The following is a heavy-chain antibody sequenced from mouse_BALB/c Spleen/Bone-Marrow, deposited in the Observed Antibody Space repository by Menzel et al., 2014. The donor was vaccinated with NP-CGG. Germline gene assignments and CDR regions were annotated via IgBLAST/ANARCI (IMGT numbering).Heavy chain of an antibody. CDR3: TRGGNWEDFDY. J-gene: IGHJ2*01. V-gene: IGHV5-17*02. D-gene: IGHD4-1*01. CDR1: GFAFSSFG. Sequence: EVKLQESGGGLVQPGGSRKLSCAASGFAFSSFGMHWVRQAPEKGLEWIAYISSDSGAIFYADTVKGRFTISRDNPKNTLFLQMTSLSSEDTAIYFCTRGGNWEDFDYWGQGGTHTVSS. CDR2: ISSDSGAI.